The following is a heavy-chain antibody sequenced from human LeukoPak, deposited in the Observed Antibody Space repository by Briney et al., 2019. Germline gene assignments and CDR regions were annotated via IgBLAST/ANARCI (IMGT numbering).Heavy chain of an antibody. J-gene: IGHJ4*02. Sequence: GGSLRLSCVASGFSFSKFAMSWVRQAPGKGLEWVSGISDSGSRTYYADSVKGRFTISRDNSKSTLYLQLSRLRVDDTAVYYCAKDQEKDHYYGSGSGYWGQGTLVTVSS. V-gene: IGHV3-23*01. CDR2: ISDSGSRT. CDR1: GFSFSKFA. D-gene: IGHD3-10*01. CDR3: AKDQEKDHYYGSGSGY.